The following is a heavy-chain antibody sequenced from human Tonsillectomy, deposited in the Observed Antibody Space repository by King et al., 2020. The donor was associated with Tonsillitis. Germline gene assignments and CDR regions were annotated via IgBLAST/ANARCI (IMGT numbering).Heavy chain of an antibody. J-gene: IGHJ4*02. CDR3: AKDHYEDYYGSGSPMGY. Sequence: QLVQSGGGVVQPGRSLRLSCAASGFTFSNYGMHWVRQAPGKGLEWVAIISYDGINKYYADSVKGRFTISRDNSKNTLYLQMNSLRAEDTAVYYCAKDHYEDYYGSGSPMGYWGQGTLVTVSS. D-gene: IGHD3-10*01. CDR1: GFTFSNYG. V-gene: IGHV3-30*18. CDR2: ISYDGINK.